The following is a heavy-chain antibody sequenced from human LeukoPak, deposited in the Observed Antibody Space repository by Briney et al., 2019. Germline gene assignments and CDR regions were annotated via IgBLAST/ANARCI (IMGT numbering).Heavy chain of an antibody. CDR2: IYYGGST. CDR1: GGSISSSTYY. Sequence: NTSETLSLTCTVSGGSISSSTYYWGWIRQPPGKGLEWIGSIYYGGSTYYNPSLKSRVTISVDTSKNQFSLKLSSVTAADTAVYYCARVGGDSSGYVGLGYWGQGTLVTVSS. CDR3: ARVGGDSSGYVGLGY. D-gene: IGHD3-22*01. J-gene: IGHJ4*02. V-gene: IGHV4-39*07.